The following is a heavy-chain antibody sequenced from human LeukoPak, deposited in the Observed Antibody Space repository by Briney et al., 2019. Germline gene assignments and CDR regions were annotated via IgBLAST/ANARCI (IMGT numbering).Heavy chain of an antibody. J-gene: IGHJ4*02. CDR3: ARGGYYDYVWGSYRYMDY. V-gene: IGHV4-59*01. CDR2: IYYSGGT. Sequence: SETLSLTCTVSGGSISSYYWSWIRQPPGKGLEWIGYIYYSGGTNYNPSLKSRVTISVDTSKNQFSLKLSSVTAADTAVYYCARGGYYDYVWGSYRYMDYWGQGTLVTVSS. D-gene: IGHD3-16*02. CDR1: GGSISSYY.